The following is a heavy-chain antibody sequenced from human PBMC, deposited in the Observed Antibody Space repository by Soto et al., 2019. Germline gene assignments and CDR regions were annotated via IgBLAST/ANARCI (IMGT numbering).Heavy chain of an antibody. CDR2: IYYSGST. CDR1: GGSISSGGYY. J-gene: IGHJ6*02. CDR3: ARGHITIFGDV. V-gene: IGHV4-31*03. D-gene: IGHD3-3*01. Sequence: SETLSVTCTVSGGSISSGGYYWSWIRQHPGKGLEWIGYIYYSGSTYYNPSLKSRVTISVDTSKNQFSLKLSSVTAADTAVYYCARGHITIFGDVWGQGTTVTVSS.